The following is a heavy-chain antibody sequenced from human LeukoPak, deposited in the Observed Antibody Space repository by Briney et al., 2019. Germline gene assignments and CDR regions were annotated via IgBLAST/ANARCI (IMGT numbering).Heavy chain of an antibody. CDR1: GYSISSGYY. D-gene: IGHD5-12*01. CDR2: IYHSGST. V-gene: IGHV4-38-2*02. Sequence: SETLSLTCTVSGYSISSGYYWGWIRQPPGKGLEWIGSIYHSGSTYYNPSLKSRVTISVDTSKNQFSLKLSSVTAADTAVYYCARDRDTVATIDAFDIWGQGTMVTVSS. J-gene: IGHJ3*02. CDR3: ARDRDTVATIDAFDI.